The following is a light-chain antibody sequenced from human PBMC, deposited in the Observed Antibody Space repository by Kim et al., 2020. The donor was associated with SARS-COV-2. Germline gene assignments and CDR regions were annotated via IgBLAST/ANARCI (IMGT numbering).Light chain of an antibody. J-gene: IGLJ2*01. CDR2: DVS. Sequence: QSVTISCTGTSSDVGGYNYVSWYQQHPSKAPKLMIYDVSKRPSGVPDRFSGSKSGNTASLTISGLQAEDEADYYCCSYAGSYTYVVFGGGTQLTVL. CDR3: CSYAGSYTYVV. V-gene: IGLV2-11*01. CDR1: SSDVGGYNY.